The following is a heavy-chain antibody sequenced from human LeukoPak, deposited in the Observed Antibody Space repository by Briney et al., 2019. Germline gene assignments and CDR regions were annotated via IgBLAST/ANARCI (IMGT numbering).Heavy chain of an antibody. CDR1: GFTFGSRW. D-gene: IGHD2-8*01. V-gene: IGHV3-74*01. Sequence: PGGSLRLSCAVSGFTFGSRWMHWVRQASGKGLVWVALIKDDGSTTNYADSVKGRFTASRDDAKNTVYLQMSSLRAEDTAVYYCHPLAYVTNWGQGTLVTVSS. CDR2: IKDDGSTT. CDR3: HPLAYVTN. J-gene: IGHJ4*02.